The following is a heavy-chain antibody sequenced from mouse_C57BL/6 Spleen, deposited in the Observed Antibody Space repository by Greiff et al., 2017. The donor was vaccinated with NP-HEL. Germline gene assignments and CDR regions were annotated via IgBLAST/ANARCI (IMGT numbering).Heavy chain of an antibody. D-gene: IGHD2-4*01. Sequence: DVQLVESGGGLVKPGGSLKLSCAASGFTFSSYAMSWVRQTPEKRLEWVATISDGGSYTYYPDNVKGRFTISRDNAKNNLYLQMSHLKSEDTAMYYCARDEDYDYPYAMDYWGQGTSVTVSS. V-gene: IGHV5-4*01. CDR2: ISDGGSYT. J-gene: IGHJ4*01. CDR3: ARDEDYDYPYAMDY. CDR1: GFTFSSYA.